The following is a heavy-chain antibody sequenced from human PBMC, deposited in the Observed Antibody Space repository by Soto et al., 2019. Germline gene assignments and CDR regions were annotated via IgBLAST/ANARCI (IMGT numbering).Heavy chain of an antibody. D-gene: IGHD3-16*01. CDR2: VKQDGSEK. V-gene: IGHV3-7*01. CDR1: GFTFSSYW. Sequence: GGSLRLSCAASGFTFSSYWMSWVRQAPGKGLEWVANVKQDGSEKYYVDSAKGRFTISRDNTRNSLYLQMNSLRADDTALYYCVAWGTSTSNPWGQGTLVTVSS. CDR3: VAWGTSTSNP. J-gene: IGHJ5*02.